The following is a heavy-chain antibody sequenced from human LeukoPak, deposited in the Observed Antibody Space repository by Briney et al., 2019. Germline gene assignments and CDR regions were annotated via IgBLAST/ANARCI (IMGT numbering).Heavy chain of an antibody. CDR2: ISTSGATT. CDR1: GFTFSTFA. Sequence: PGGSLRLSCAASGFTFSTFAMTWVRHAPGKGLEWVSTISTSGATTYYADSVKGRFTISRDNSKNTLYLQLNSLRADDTAIYYCAKGQYYYASGRAPFESWGQGTLVTVSS. V-gene: IGHV3-23*01. J-gene: IGHJ4*02. D-gene: IGHD3-10*01. CDR3: AKGQYYYASGRAPFES.